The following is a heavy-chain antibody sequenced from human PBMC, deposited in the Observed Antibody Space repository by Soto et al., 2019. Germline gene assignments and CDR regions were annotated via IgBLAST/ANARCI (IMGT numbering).Heavy chain of an antibody. J-gene: IGHJ4*02. CDR2: IHYSGNT. CDR3: ARGHYDFWSGYFATIDY. V-gene: IGHV4-59*08. CDR1: GGSISNYY. D-gene: IGHD3-3*01. Sequence: SETLSLTCTVSGGSISNYYWSWIRQPPGKGLEWIGYIHYSGNTKNNPSLKSRVTISADTSKNQFSLKLSSVTAADTAVYYCARGHYDFWSGYFATIDYWGQGTLVTVSS.